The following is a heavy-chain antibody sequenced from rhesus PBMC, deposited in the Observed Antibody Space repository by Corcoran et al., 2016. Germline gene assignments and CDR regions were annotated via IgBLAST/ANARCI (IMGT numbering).Heavy chain of an antibody. CDR2: ISGSGGPT. J-gene: IGHJ4*01. CDR1: GFTFSSYD. V-gene: IGHV3-100*02. CDR3: TRGVAGFDY. D-gene: IGHD2-33*01. Sequence: DVQLVESGGGLVKPGGSRRLSCVASGFTFSSYDIHWVRQAPGKGLEWGSVISGSGGPTYYADSVKGRFTISRDNAKNSLFLQMNSLRAEDTAVYYCTRGVAGFDYWGQGVLVTVSS.